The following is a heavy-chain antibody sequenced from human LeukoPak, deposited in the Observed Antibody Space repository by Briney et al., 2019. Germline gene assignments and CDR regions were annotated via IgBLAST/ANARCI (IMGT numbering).Heavy chain of an antibody. J-gene: IGHJ4*02. CDR3: MGYCSSTSCYAQGFDY. CDR2: ISGSGGST. CDR1: GFTFSSYG. V-gene: IGHV3-23*01. D-gene: IGHD2-2*01. Sequence: PGGSLRLSCAASGFTFSSYGMHWVRQAPGKGLEWVSAISGSGGSTYYADSVKGRFTISRDNSKNTLYLQMNSLRAEDTAVYYCMGYCSSTSCYAQGFDYWGQGTLVTVSS.